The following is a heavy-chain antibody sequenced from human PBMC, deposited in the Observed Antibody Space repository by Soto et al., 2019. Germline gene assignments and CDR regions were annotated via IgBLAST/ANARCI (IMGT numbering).Heavy chain of an antibody. Sequence: QLQLQESGSGLVKPSQTLSLTCAVSGGSISSGGYSWSWIRQPPGKGLEWIGYIYHSGSTYYNPSLKSRVAISVDRSKNQFSLKLCSVTAADTAVYYCARAGGLGAVAADYWGQGTLVTVSS. D-gene: IGHD6-19*01. CDR1: GGSISSGGYS. CDR3: ARAGGLGAVAADY. V-gene: IGHV4-30-2*01. J-gene: IGHJ4*02. CDR2: IYHSGST.